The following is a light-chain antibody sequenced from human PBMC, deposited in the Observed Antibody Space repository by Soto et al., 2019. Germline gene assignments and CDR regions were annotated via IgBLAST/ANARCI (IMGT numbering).Light chain of an antibody. J-gene: IGLJ2*01. V-gene: IGLV2-8*01. CDR3: SSYAGSNNVG. CDR1: NSDIGGYDF. Sequence: QSALTQPPSASGSPGQSVTISCTGSNSDIGGYDFVSWYQQHPGKAPKLIIYDVTKRPSGVPDRFSGSKSGNTASLTVSGLQAEDEADYYCSSYAGSNNVGFGGGTQLTVL. CDR2: DVT.